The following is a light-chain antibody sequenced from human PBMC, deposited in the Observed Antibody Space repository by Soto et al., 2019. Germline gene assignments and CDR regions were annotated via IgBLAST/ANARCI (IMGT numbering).Light chain of an antibody. Sequence: AIQMTHSPSSLSASVGDRVTITCRSGQGIGNDLAWFQQRPGKAPKLLIYAASTLESGVPSRFSGSGSETEFTLTISRLQPDDFATYFCHSRAFGQGTRLEIK. CDR1: QGIGND. CDR2: AAS. V-gene: IGKV1-6*01. CDR3: HSRA. J-gene: IGKJ5*01.